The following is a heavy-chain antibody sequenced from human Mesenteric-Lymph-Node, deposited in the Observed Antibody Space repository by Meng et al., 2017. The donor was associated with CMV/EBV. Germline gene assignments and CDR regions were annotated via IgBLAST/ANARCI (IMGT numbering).Heavy chain of an antibody. Sequence: YGGSFSGYYWSWIRQPPGKGLEWIGEINHSGSTNYNPSLKSRITISVDTSKSQFSLKLSSVTAADTAVYYCAAPLGYCSSTICDKYWNKGSLVTVSS. D-gene: IGHD2-2*01. CDR3: AAPLGYCSSTICDKY. CDR1: GGSFSGYY. CDR2: INHSGST. J-gene: IGHJ4*02. V-gene: IGHV4-34*01.